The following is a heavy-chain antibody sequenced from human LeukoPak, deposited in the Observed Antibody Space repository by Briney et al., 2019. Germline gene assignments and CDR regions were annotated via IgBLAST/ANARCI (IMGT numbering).Heavy chain of an antibody. CDR3: ARAHLPMVRGSFPVIY. CDR2: ISSSGSTI. CDR1: GFTFSDYY. J-gene: IGHJ4*02. V-gene: IGHV3-11*04. Sequence: GGSLRLSCAASGFTFSDYYMSWIRQAPGKGLEWVSYISSSGSTIYHADSVKGRFTISRDNAKNSLYLQMNSLRAEDTAVYYCARAHLPMVRGSFPVIYWGQGTLVTVSS. D-gene: IGHD3-10*01.